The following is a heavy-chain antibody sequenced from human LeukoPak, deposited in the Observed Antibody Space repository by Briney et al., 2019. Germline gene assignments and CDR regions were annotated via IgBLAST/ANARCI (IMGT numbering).Heavy chain of an antibody. CDR2: ISCSGDNT. CDR1: ELTFSSYS. Sequence: GGSLTLSCVASELTFSSYSMTGVPQGPEGGLEWVSAISCSGDNTYYADSVKGSFTISRDKSKNTLYLQMHSLTAEDTAVYYCAKNPNRSGWYQDFWGQGTLVTVSS. J-gene: IGHJ4*02. D-gene: IGHD6-19*01. CDR3: AKNPNRSGWYQDF. V-gene: IGHV3-23*01.